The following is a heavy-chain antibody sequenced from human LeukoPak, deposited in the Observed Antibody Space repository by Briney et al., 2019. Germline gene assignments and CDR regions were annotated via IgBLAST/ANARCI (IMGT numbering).Heavy chain of an antibody. J-gene: IGHJ4*02. CDR1: GYTFTGYY. D-gene: IGHD2/OR15-2a*01. Sequence: ASVKVSCKTSGYTFTGYYMHWVRQAPGQGLEWMGWINPNSGGTNYAQKFQGRVTMTRDTSISTAYMELSSLRSEDTALYLCAGDGRLRASEYFFDQWGQGTLVTVSS. CDR3: AGDGRLRASEYFFDQ. V-gene: IGHV1-2*02. CDR2: INPNSGGT.